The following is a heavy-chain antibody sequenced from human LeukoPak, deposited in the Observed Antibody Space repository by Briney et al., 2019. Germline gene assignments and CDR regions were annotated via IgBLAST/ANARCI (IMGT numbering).Heavy chain of an antibody. J-gene: IGHJ4*02. Sequence: GRSLRLSCAASGFTFSSYGMHWVRQAPGKGLEWVAFIRYDGSNKYYADSVKGRFTISRDNSKNTLYLQMNSLRAEDTAVYYCAKEMIAAAGSDYWGQGTLVTVSS. CDR1: GFTFSSYG. CDR2: IRYDGSNK. D-gene: IGHD6-13*01. CDR3: AKEMIAAAGSDY. V-gene: IGHV3-30*02.